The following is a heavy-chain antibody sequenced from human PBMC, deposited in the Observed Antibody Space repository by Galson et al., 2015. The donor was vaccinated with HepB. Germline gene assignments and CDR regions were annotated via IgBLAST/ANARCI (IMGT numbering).Heavy chain of an antibody. CDR3: VKAGGPNWNDAGADP. Sequence: SLRLSCAASGFTFSYYAMYWVRQAPGKGPEHVSAISSNGSNSYYADSVKGRFTISRDNSRKTLYLQMSSLRAEDTAVYYCVKAGGPNWNDAGADPWGQGTLVSVSS. D-gene: IGHD1-1*01. CDR2: ISSNGSNS. J-gene: IGHJ5*02. V-gene: IGHV3-64D*06. CDR1: GFTFSYYA.